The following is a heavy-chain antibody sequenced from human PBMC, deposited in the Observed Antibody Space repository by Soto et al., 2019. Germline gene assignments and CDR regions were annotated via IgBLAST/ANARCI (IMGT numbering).Heavy chain of an antibody. J-gene: IGHJ6*03. CDR1: GRSFSGYY. CDR3: VFVSDHYYYMDV. V-gene: IGHV4-34*01. D-gene: IGHD3-10*01. Sequence: PTETLSLTCAVYGRSFSGYYWSWIRQPPGKGLEWIGEINHSGSTNYNPSLKSRVTISVDTSKNQFSLKLSSVTAADTAVYYCVFVSDHYYYMDVWGKGTTVTVSS. CDR2: INHSGST.